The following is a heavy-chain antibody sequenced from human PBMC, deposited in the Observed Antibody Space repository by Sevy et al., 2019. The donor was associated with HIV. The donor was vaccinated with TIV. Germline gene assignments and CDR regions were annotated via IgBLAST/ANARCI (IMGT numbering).Heavy chain of an antibody. CDR3: ARDLGYSSASYSYLS. Sequence: ASVKVSCKTSGYTFTGYYIYWVRQAPGQGLEWMGSINPNTGGTNYSQDFQGRVSMTRDASMNTAYMELRSLTSDDTAVYYCARDLGYSSASYSYLSCGHGTLVTVSS. CDR1: GYTFTGYY. V-gene: IGHV1-2*02. CDR2: INPNTGGT. J-gene: IGHJ5*01. D-gene: IGHD5-18*01.